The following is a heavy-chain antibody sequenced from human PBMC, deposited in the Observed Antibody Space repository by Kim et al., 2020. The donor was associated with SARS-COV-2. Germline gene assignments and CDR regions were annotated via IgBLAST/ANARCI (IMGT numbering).Heavy chain of an antibody. V-gene: IGHV1-18*01. CDR1: GYTFTSYG. D-gene: IGHD3-10*01. CDR2: ISAYNGNT. J-gene: IGHJ5*02. CDR3: ARASVLLWFGELSGNWFDP. Sequence: ASVKVSCKASGYTFTSYGISWVRQAPGQGLEWMGWISAYNGNTNYAQKLQGRVTMTTDTSTSTAYMELRSLRSDDTAVYYCARASVLLWFGELSGNWFDPWGQGTLVTVSS.